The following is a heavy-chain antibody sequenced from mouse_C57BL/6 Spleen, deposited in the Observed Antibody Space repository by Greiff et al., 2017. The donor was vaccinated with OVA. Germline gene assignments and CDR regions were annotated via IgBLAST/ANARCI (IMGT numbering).Heavy chain of an antibody. V-gene: IGHV1-39*01. J-gene: IGHJ1*03. D-gene: IGHD1-1*01. CDR3: ARSNYYGSSYDWYFDV. CDR1: GYSFTDYN. CDR2: INPNYGTT. Sequence: VQLKESGPELVKPGASVKISCKASGYSFTDYNMNWVKQSNGKSLEWIGVINPNYGTTSYNQKFKGKATLTVDQSSSTAYMQLNSLTSKDSAVYYCARSNYYGSSYDWYFDVWGTGTTVTVSS.